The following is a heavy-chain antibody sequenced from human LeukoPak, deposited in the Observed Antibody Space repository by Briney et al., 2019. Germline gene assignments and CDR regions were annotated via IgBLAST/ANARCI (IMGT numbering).Heavy chain of an antibody. CDR2: SSYSGSII. V-gene: IGHV3-48*03. D-gene: IGHD3-9*01. Sequence: GGSLRLSCAASGFTFSSYEMNWVRQAPGKGLEWVAYSSYSGSIIYYADSVKGRFTISRDNAKNSLYLQMNSLRAEDTAVYYCARGRSGLRYPYYYYYMDVWGKGTTVTVSS. J-gene: IGHJ6*03. CDR1: GFTFSSYE. CDR3: ARGRSGLRYPYYYYYMDV.